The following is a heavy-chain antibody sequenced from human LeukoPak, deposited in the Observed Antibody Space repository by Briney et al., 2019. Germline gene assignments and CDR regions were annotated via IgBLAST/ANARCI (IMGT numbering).Heavy chain of an antibody. CDR1: GFTFSSYA. V-gene: IGHV3-23*01. CDR3: AKAPVTTCSGAYCYPFDY. Sequence: GGSLRLSCAASGFTFSSYAMSWVRQGPGKGLEWVSAISVSGNTYHSDSVKGRFTISRDSSKNTLYLQMNSLRAEDAAVYYCAKAPVTTCSGAYCYPFDYWGQGTLVTVSS. J-gene: IGHJ4*02. D-gene: IGHD2-15*01. CDR2: ISVSGNT.